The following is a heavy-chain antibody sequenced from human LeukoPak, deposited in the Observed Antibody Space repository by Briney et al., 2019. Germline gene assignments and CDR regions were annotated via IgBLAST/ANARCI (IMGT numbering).Heavy chain of an antibody. V-gene: IGHV1-8*01. CDR2: MNPNSGNT. CDR3: ARRNSLRILGVPTYNWFDP. J-gene: IGHJ5*02. Sequence: GASVKVSCKASGYTFTSYDINWVRQATGQGLEWMGWMNPNSGNTGYAQKFQGRVTMTRNTSISTAYMELSSLRSEDTAVYYCARRNSLRILGVPTYNWFDPWGQGTLVTVSS. CDR1: GYTFTSYD. D-gene: IGHD3-3*01.